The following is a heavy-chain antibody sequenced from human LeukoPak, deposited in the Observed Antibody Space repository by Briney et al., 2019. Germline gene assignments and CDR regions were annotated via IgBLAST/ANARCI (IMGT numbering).Heavy chain of an antibody. Sequence: GGSLRLSCAASGFTFSSYWMSWVRQAPGKGLEWVANIKQDGSAKYYVDSVKGRFTISRDNAKNSLYLQMNSLRAEDTAVYYCARVSSYWDEYYYYYMDVWGKGTTVTVSS. CDR2: IKQDGSAK. CDR3: ARVSSYWDEYYYYYMDV. CDR1: GFTFSSYW. J-gene: IGHJ6*03. D-gene: IGHD3-10*01. V-gene: IGHV3-7*03.